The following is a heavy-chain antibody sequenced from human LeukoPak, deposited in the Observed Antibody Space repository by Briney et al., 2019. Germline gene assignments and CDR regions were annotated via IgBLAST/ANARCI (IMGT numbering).Heavy chain of an antibody. CDR1: GFTFSSCG. CDR2: IWYDGRTK. J-gene: IGHJ3*01. CDR3: ARDVGDPAAARNDAFNF. V-gene: IGHV3-33*01. Sequence: GGSLRLSCAVSGFTFSSCGLHWVRQAPGKGLEWVAVIWYDGRTKYYADSVKGRFAISRDTSQNMLSLEMNSLTAEDTADYYCARDVGDPAAARNDAFNFWGQGTTVTVSS. D-gene: IGHD2-2*01.